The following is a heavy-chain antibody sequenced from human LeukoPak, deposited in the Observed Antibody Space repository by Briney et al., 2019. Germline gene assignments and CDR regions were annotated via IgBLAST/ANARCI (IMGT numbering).Heavy chain of an antibody. CDR3: AKSCGGNSCFDY. Sequence: PGRSLRLSCAASGFTFSSYAMHWVRQAPGKGLEWVSAISGSGGSTYYADSVKGRFTISRDNSKNTLYLQMNSLRAEDTAVYYCAKSCGGNSCFDYWGQGTLVTVSS. V-gene: IGHV3-23*01. CDR1: GFTFSSYA. D-gene: IGHD4-23*01. J-gene: IGHJ4*02. CDR2: ISGSGGST.